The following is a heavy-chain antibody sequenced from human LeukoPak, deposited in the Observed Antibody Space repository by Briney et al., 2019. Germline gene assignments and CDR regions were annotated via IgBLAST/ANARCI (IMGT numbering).Heavy chain of an antibody. Sequence: ASMKVSCKASGYTFTGNYIQWVRQAPGQGLEWMGWINPRSGGTNYAQKFQGRVTMTRDTSITTAYMELSSLRSDDTAVYYCVKLQYDFWSAFEIWGQGTMVTVSS. CDR3: VKLQYDFWSAFEI. J-gene: IGHJ3*02. CDR1: GYTFTGNY. D-gene: IGHD3-3*01. V-gene: IGHV1-2*02. CDR2: INPRSGGT.